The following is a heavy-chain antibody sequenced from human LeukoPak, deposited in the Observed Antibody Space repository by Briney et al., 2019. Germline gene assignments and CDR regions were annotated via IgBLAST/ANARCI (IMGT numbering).Heavy chain of an antibody. CDR2: INPNSGGA. Sequence: ASVKVSCKASGYTFTDFYIHWVRQAPGQGLEWMGWINPNSGGADYVQKFQSRVTMTRDTSISTVYMEMSRLTSDDTAVYYCARLREDINWYFDYWGQGTLVAVSS. D-gene: IGHD1-1*01. J-gene: IGHJ4*02. CDR1: GYTFTDFY. V-gene: IGHV1-2*02. CDR3: ARLREDINWYFDY.